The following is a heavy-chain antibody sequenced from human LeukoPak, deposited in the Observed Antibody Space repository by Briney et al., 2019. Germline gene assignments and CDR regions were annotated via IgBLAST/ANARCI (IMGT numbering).Heavy chain of an antibody. D-gene: IGHD3-3*01. Sequence: PVKVSRKASGGTFSSYAISWVRQAPGQGLEWMGGIIPIFGTANYAQKFQGRVTITADESTSTAYMELSSLRSEDTAVYYCARGGTPYYDFWSAAQPIDYWGQGTLVTVSS. V-gene: IGHV1-69*01. J-gene: IGHJ4*02. CDR3: ARGGTPYYDFWSAAQPIDY. CDR1: GGTFSSYA. CDR2: IIPIFGTA.